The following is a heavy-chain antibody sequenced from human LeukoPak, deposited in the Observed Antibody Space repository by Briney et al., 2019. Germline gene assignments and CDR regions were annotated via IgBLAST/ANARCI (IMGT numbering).Heavy chain of an antibody. CDR2: ISGGGGPT. CDR3: AKESSLLRGPTVIYYFDF. Sequence: GGSLRLSCAASDFTFSTYGMSWVRQAPGKGLEWVSSISGGGGPTYYADSVKGRFTISRDNSKNTLYLQMNSLRAEDTAIYYCAKESSLLRGPTVIYYFDFWGQGTLVTVSS. V-gene: IGHV3-23*01. CDR1: DFTFSTYG. J-gene: IGHJ4*02. D-gene: IGHD3-10*01.